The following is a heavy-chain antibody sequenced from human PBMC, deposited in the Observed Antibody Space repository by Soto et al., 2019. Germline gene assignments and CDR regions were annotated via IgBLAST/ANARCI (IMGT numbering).Heavy chain of an antibody. CDR1: GGTFSSYT. J-gene: IGHJ4*02. Sequence: GASLKVSCKASGGTFSSYTISWVRQAPGQGLEWMGRIIPILGIANYAQKFQGRVTITADKSTSTAYMELSSLRSEDTAVYYCARARTYYYDSSGYYAPDFDYWGQGTLVTVSS. D-gene: IGHD3-22*01. CDR3: ARARTYYYDSSGYYAPDFDY. CDR2: IIPILGIA. V-gene: IGHV1-69*02.